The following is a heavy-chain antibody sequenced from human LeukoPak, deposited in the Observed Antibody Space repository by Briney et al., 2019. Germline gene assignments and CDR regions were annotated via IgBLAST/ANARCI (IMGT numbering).Heavy chain of an antibody. CDR2: ISSSSSTI. V-gene: IGHV3-48*02. Sequence: GGSLRLSCAASGFTFGTYAMNWVRQAPGKGLEWVSYISSSSSTIYYADSVKGRFTISRDNAKNSLYVQMNGLRDEDTAVYYCARDDGTGNFDYWGQGTLVTVSS. J-gene: IGHJ4*02. CDR1: GFTFGTYA. CDR3: ARDDGTGNFDY. D-gene: IGHD1-1*01.